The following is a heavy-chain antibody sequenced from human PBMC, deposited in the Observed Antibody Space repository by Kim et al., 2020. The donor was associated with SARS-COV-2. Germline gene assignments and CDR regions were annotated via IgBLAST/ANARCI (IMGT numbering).Heavy chain of an antibody. J-gene: IGHJ3*02. D-gene: IGHD1-26*01. V-gene: IGHV3-33*06. Sequence: GGSLRLSCAASGFTFSSYGMHWVRQAPGKGLEWVAVIWYDGSNKYYADSVKGRFTISRDNSKNTLYLQMNSLRADDTAVYYCAKDGGGSSDGPAFDIWGQGTMVTVSS. CDR1: GFTFSSYG. CDR3: AKDGGGSSDGPAFDI. CDR2: IWYDGSNK.